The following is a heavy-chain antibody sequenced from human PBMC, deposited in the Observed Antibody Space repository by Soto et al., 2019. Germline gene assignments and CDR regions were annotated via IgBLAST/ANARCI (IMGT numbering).Heavy chain of an antibody. V-gene: IGHV3-30*18. CDR1: GFTFSSYG. Sequence: QVQLVESGGGVVQPGRSLRLSCAASGFTFSSYGMHWVRQAPGKGLEWVAVISYDGSKKYSADSVKGRFTISRDNSKNTLDLQMNSLRAEDTAGDYCAKDQLLIIDYWGQGTLVTVSS. CDR2: ISYDGSKK. CDR3: AKDQLLIIDY. D-gene: IGHD1-7*01. J-gene: IGHJ4*02.